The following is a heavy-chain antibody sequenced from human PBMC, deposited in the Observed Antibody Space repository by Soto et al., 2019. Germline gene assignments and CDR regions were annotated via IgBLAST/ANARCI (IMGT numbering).Heavy chain of an antibody. D-gene: IGHD3-22*01. V-gene: IGHV3-53*01. Sequence: GGSPRLSSATYGFTVSHYYMTWVRQAPGKGLESVSVIYSGDSTYYADSVKGRFTISRDKSKKMLYLQMNNLRAEDTAVYYCAATSDSPPLNAFNFWGQGTMVTVS. CDR1: GFTVSHYY. CDR3: AATSDSPPLNAFNF. CDR2: IYSGDST. J-gene: IGHJ3*01.